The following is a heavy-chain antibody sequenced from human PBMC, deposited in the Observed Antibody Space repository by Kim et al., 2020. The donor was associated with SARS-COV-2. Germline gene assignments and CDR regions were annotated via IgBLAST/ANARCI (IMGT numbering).Heavy chain of an antibody. Sequence: GGSLRLSCTASGFTFGDYAMSWFRQAPGKGLEWVGFIRSKAYGGTTEYAASVKGRFTISRDDSKSIAYLQMNSLKTEDTAVYYCTRTPDYCSGGSCYLWGQGTLVTVSS. CDR2: IRSKAYGGTT. J-gene: IGHJ5*02. CDR1: GFTFGDYA. V-gene: IGHV3-49*03. D-gene: IGHD2-15*01. CDR3: TRTPDYCSGGSCYL.